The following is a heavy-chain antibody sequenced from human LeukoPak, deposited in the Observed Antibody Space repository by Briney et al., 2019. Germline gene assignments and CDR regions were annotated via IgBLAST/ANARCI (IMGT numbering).Heavy chain of an antibody. Sequence: SETLSLTCAVYGGSFSGYYWSWIRQPPGKGLEWIGEINHSGSTNYNPSLKSRVTISVDTSKDQFSLKLSSVTAADTAVYYCARGRTIRVRGAPFDYWGQGTLVTVSS. V-gene: IGHV4-34*01. J-gene: IGHJ4*02. CDR1: GGSFSGYY. CDR3: ARGRTIRVRGAPFDY. D-gene: IGHD3-10*01. CDR2: INHSGST.